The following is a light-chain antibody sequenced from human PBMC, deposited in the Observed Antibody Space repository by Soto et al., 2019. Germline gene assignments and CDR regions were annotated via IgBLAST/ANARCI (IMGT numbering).Light chain of an antibody. Sequence: EIVLTQSPGTLSLSPGERATLSCRASQSVSRYLAWYQQNPGQAPRLLIYDASHRATGIPVRFSGSGSGTDFTLTISRLEPEDFAVYYCQQRYIFLTGGGGTKVEI. CDR3: QQRYIFLT. V-gene: IGKV3-11*01. CDR2: DAS. J-gene: IGKJ4*01. CDR1: QSVSRY.